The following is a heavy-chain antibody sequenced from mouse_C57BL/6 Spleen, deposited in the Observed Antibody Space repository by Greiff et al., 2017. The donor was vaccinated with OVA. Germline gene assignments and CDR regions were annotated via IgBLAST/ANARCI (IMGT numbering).Heavy chain of an antibody. V-gene: IGHV10-1*01. J-gene: IGHJ3*01. CDR3: VGSEFAY. CDR2: IRSKSNNYAT. Sequence: EVKLQESGGGLVQPKGSLKLSCAASGFSFNTYAMNWVRQAPGKGLEWVARIRSKSNNYATYYADSVKDRFTISRDDSESMLYLQMNNLKTEDTAMYYCVGSEFAYWGQGTLVTVSA. CDR1: GFSFNTYA. D-gene: IGHD6-1*01.